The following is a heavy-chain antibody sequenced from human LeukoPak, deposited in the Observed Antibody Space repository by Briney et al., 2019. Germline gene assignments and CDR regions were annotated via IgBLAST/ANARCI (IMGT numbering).Heavy chain of an antibody. V-gene: IGHV4-39*01. CDR2: IYYSGST. Sequence: SETLSLTCTVSGVSISSSRYYWGWIRQPPGKGLEWIGSIYYSGSTYYNPSPKSRVTIPVDTSKNQFSLKLSSVTAADTAVYYCVRQRGYSYGYGYYFDYWGQGTLVTVSS. J-gene: IGHJ4*02. D-gene: IGHD5-18*01. CDR1: GVSISSSRYY. CDR3: VRQRGYSYGYGYYFDY.